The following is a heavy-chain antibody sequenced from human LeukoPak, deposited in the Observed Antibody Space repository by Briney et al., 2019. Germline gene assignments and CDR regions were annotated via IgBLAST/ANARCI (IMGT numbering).Heavy chain of an antibody. CDR2: INHSGST. J-gene: IGHJ6*03. CDR3: ARGTKQFKTYYYMDV. CDR1: GRSFSGYY. D-gene: IGHD6-19*01. Sequence: SETLSLTCAVYGRSFSGYYWSWIRQPPGKGQEWIGEINHSGSTNYNPSLKSRVTISVDTSKNQFSLKLSSVTAADTAVYYCARGTKQFKTYYYMDVWGKGTTVTVSS. V-gene: IGHV4-34*01.